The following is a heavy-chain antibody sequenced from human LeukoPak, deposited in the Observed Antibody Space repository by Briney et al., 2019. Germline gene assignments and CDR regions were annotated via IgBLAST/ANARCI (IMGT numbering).Heavy chain of an antibody. CDR2: IKQDGSDT. CDR3: ASASWIHLWSQNFDY. V-gene: IGHV3-7*05. Sequence: GGSLRLSCAASGFTFSSYWMSWVRQAPGKGLEWVANIKQDGSDTYYLDSVRGRFTISRDNAKNSLYLQMNSLRAEDTAVYYCASASWIHLWSQNFDYWGQGTLVTVSS. CDR1: GFTFSSYW. D-gene: IGHD5-18*01. J-gene: IGHJ4*02.